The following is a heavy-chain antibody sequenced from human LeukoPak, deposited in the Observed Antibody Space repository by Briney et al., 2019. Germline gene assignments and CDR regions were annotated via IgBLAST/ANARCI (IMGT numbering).Heavy chain of an antibody. V-gene: IGHV3-48*01. CDR1: GFTFSSYS. CDR2: ISSSSITI. Sequence: GGSLRLSCAASGFTFSSYSMNWDRQAPGTGLEWVSYISSSSITIYYADSVKGRFTISRDNAKNSLYLQMNSLRAEDTAVYYCARASTYYYMDVWGKGTTVTVSS. CDR3: ARASTYYYMDV. D-gene: IGHD5/OR15-5a*01. J-gene: IGHJ6*03.